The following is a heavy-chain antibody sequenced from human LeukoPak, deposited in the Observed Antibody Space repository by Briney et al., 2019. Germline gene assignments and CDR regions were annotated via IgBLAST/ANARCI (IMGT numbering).Heavy chain of an antibody. Sequence: ASVKVSCKASGFTFTSSAMQWVRQARGQRLEWIGWIVDGSGNTNYAQKFQERVTITRDMSTSTAYMELSSLRSEDTAVYYCAAAYYYDSSGYYPLFDYWGQGTLVTVSS. CDR1: GFTFTSSA. V-gene: IGHV1-58*02. CDR2: IVDGSGNT. D-gene: IGHD3-22*01. CDR3: AAAYYYDSSGYYPLFDY. J-gene: IGHJ4*02.